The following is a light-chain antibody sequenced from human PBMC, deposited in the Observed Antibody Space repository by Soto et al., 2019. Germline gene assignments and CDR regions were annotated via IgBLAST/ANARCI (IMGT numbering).Light chain of an antibody. J-gene: IGKJ5*01. CDR1: QSVSSN. CDR3: QQYHNWPIT. Sequence: EFVLTQSPGTLSLSPXXRXXXXXRASQSVSSNLAWHQQKPGQAPRILMYDASTRATGISARFSGSGSGTEFTLTISSLQSEDFAVYYCQQYHNWPITFGQGTRLEIK. V-gene: IGKV3-15*01. CDR2: DAS.